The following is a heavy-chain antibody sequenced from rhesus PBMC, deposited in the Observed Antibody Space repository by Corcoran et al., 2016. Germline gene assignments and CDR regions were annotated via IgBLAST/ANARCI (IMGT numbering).Heavy chain of an antibody. CDR1: GFSISSGYD. V-gene: IGHV4-76*01. CDR3: ARSPPAQYYFDY. CDR2: FYGSSVST. Sequence: QVQLQESGPGVVKPSETLSLTCAVSGFSISSGYDWSWIRQPPGKGLEWIVYFYGSSVSTNYNPSLKNRVTISKATSKTQFSLRLSSVTAADTAVYYCARSPPAQYYFDYWGQGVLVTVSS. J-gene: IGHJ4*01.